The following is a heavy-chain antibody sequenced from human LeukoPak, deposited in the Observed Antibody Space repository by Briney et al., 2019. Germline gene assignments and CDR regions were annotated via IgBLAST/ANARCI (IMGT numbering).Heavy chain of an antibody. CDR2: ISWDGGST. V-gene: IGHV3-43D*03. Sequence: GGSLRLSCAASGFTFDDYAMHWVRQAPGKGLEWVSLISWDGGSTYYADSVKGRFTISRDNSKHSLYLQMNSLRAEDTALYYCAKDKGLNYYGSGSYIDYWGQGTLVTVSS. J-gene: IGHJ4*02. CDR1: GFTFDDYA. CDR3: AKDKGLNYYGSGSYIDY. D-gene: IGHD3-10*01.